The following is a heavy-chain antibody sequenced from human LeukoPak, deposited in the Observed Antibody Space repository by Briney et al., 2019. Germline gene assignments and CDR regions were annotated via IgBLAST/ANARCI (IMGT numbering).Heavy chain of an antibody. CDR2: IIPIFGTA. CDR1: GGTFSSYA. J-gene: IGHJ4*02. Sequence: SVKVSCKASGGTFSSYAVSWVRQAPGHGLEWMGGIIPIFGTANYAQKFQGRVTITADESTSTAYMELSSLRSEDPAAYYCARGDYYNSSGYYYFDYWGQGTLVTVSS. CDR3: ARGDYYNSSGYYYFDY. D-gene: IGHD3-22*01. V-gene: IGHV1-69*13.